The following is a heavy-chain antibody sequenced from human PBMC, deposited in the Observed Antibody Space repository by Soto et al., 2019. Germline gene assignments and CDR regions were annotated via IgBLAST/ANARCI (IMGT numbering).Heavy chain of an antibody. CDR2: INHSGST. CDR1: GGSFSGYY. CDR3: ARTTVTKKPIFDY. V-gene: IGHV4-34*01. J-gene: IGHJ4*02. Sequence: QVQLQQWGAGLLKPSETLSLTCAVYGGSFSGYYWSWIRQPPGKGLEWIGEINHSGSTNYNPSLKSRVTISVDTSKNQFSLKLSSVTAADTAVYYCARTTVTKKPIFDYWGQGTLVTVSS. D-gene: IGHD4-17*01.